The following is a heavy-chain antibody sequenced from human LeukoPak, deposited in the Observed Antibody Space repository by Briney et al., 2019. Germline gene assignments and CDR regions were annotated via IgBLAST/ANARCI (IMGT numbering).Heavy chain of an antibody. V-gene: IGHV3-43*01. CDR1: GFTFDDYT. CDR2: ISWDGGST. CDR3: AKDMAPLSETALYDY. J-gene: IGHJ4*02. D-gene: IGHD2-21*02. Sequence: GGSLRLSCAASGFTFDDYTMHWVRQAPGKGLEWVSLISWDGGSTYYADSVKGRFTISRDNSKNSLYLQMNSLRTEDTALYYCAKDMAPLSETALYDYWGQGTLVTVPS.